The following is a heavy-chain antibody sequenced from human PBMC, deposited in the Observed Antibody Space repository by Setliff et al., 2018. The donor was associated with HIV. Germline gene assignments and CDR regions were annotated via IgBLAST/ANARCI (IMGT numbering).Heavy chain of an antibody. CDR2: INHSGSA. D-gene: IGHD6-19*01. J-gene: IGHJ4*02. Sequence: LSLTCAVYGGSFTGYHWSWIRQPPGKGLEWIGGINHSGSANYNPSLKTRVTVSVDTSKKQFSLKLNSVTAADTAVYYCARGTKYSSGWSRGDYWGQGTLVTVSS. V-gene: IGHV4-34*01. CDR1: GGSFTGYH. CDR3: ARGTKYSSGWSRGDY.